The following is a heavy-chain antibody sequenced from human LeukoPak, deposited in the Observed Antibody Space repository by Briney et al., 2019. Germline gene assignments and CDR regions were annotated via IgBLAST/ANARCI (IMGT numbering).Heavy chain of an antibody. CDR3: VRYFTAVAPTLRLDY. J-gene: IGHJ4*02. CDR2: IKQDGRDK. V-gene: IGHV3-7*03. D-gene: IGHD6-19*01. Sequence: GGSLRLSCAASGFTFSSNYMSWVRQAPGKGLEWVATIKQDGRDKYYVDSVKGRFTISRDDAKNSLYLQMNSLRVEDTAVYHCVRYFTAVAPTLRLDYWGQGTLVTVSS. CDR1: GFTFSSNY.